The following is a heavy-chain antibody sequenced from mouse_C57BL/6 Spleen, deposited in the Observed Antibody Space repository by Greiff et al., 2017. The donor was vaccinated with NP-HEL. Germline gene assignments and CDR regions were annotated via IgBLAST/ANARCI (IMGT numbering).Heavy chain of an antibody. CDR2: IDPSDSYT. D-gene: IGHD1-1*01. CDR3: ARWDYGRGY. J-gene: IGHJ2*01. Sequence: QVQLQQPGAELVRPGTSVKLSCKASGYTFTSYWMHWVKQRPGQGLEWIGVIDPSDSYTNYNQKFKGKATLTVDTSSSTAYMQLSSLTSEDSAVYYCARWDYGRGYWGQGTTLTVSS. V-gene: IGHV1-59*01. CDR1: GYTFTSYW.